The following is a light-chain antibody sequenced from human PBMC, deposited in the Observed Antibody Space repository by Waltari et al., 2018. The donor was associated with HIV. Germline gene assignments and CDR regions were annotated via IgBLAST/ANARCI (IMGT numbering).Light chain of an antibody. CDR1: SRDIVNYNL. V-gene: IGLV2-23*01. CDR3: SSYGGSSNWL. CDR2: EGI. J-gene: IGLJ2*01. Sequence: QSALTQPASVSGSPGQSITISCPGTSRDIVNYNLVSWYQQHPGKAPKLIIYEGIKRPSGVANRISGSKSANTASLTISGLQAEDEADYFCSSYGGSSNWLFGGGTKLTVL.